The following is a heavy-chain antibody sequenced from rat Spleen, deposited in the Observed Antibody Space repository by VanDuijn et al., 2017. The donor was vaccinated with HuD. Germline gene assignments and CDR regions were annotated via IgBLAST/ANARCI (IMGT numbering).Heavy chain of an antibody. J-gene: IGHJ2*01. CDR3: TTVPTLY. CDR1: GFSFTNYG. D-gene: IGHD3-1*01. V-gene: IGHV5-29*01. Sequence: EVQLVESGGGLVQPGRSMKLSCAASGFSFTNYGMAWVRQAPTKGLEWVATISNDGSSTYYRDSVKGRFIIFRDNAKNSLYLQMDSLRSEDTATYYCTTVPTLYWGQGVMVTVSS. CDR2: ISNDGSST.